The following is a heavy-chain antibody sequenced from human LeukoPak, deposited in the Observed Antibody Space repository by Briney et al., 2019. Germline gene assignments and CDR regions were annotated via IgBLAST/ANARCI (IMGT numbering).Heavy chain of an antibody. J-gene: IGHJ6*03. D-gene: IGHD2-15*01. CDR1: GVSINGHY. CDR3: AREMGGYYYYYMDV. CDR2: INHSGST. Sequence: SETLSLTCTVSGVSINGHYWSWIRQPPGKGLEWIGEINHSGSTNYNPSLKSRVTMSVDTSKNQFSLKLSSVTAAGTAVYYCAREMGGYYYYYMDVWGKGTTVTVSS. V-gene: IGHV4-34*01.